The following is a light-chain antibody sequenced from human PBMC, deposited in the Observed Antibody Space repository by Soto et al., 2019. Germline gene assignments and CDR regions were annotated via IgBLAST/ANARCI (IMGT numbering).Light chain of an antibody. Sequence: DIQMTQSPSTLSASVGDSVTITCRASQNVTKWLAWYQQKPGKAPKLLIFKASTLRSGVPSRFRGSGSETEFTLTISSLQPDDFAAYYCQQYETYFWTFGQGPKVEVK. CDR3: QQYETYFWT. J-gene: IGKJ1*01. CDR2: KAS. CDR1: QNVTKW. V-gene: IGKV1-5*03.